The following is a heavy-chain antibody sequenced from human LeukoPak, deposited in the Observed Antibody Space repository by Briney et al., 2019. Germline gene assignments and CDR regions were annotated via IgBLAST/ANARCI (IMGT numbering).Heavy chain of an antibody. CDR1: GGSISSYY. D-gene: IGHD1-26*01. Sequence: SETLSLTCTVSGGSISSYYWSWIRQPPGKGLEWIGYIYYSGSTNYNPSPKSRVTISVDTSKNQFSLKLSSVTAADTAVYYCARQYSGSYYSFDYWGQGTLVTVSS. CDR3: ARQYSGSYYSFDY. J-gene: IGHJ4*02. CDR2: IYYSGST. V-gene: IGHV4-59*01.